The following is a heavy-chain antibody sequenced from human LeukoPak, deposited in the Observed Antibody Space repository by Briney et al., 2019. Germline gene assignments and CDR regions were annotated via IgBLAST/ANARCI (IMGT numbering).Heavy chain of an antibody. CDR2: IYHSGST. CDR3: ARATTDWGTFDY. Sequence: SETLSLTCTVSGYSISSGCYWGWIRQPPGKGLEWIGSIYHSGSTYYNPSLKSRVTISVDTSKNQFSLKLSSVTAADTAVYYCARATTDWGTFDYWGQGTLVTVSS. V-gene: IGHV4-38-2*02. CDR1: GYSISSGCY. D-gene: IGHD7-27*01. J-gene: IGHJ4*02.